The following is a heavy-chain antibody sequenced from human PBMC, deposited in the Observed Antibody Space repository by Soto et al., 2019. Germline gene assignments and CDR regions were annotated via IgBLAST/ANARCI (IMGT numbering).Heavy chain of an antibody. J-gene: IGHJ5*02. CDR2: IYYSGST. V-gene: IGHV4-59*01. CDR3: ARGLHSRSWSWPPNWTLNWFDP. CDR1: GGSISSYY. D-gene: IGHD6-13*01. Sequence: SETLSLTCTVSGGSISSYYWSWIRQPPGKGLEWIGYIYYSGSTNYNPSLKSRVTISVDTSKNQFYLKLSSVTAADTAVYYCARGLHSRSWSWPPNWTLNWFDPRGQGTLVTVS.